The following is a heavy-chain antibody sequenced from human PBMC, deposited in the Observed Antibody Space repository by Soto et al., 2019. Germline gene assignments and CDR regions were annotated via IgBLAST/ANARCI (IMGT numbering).Heavy chain of an antibody. CDR1: GFSLRNAGLG. CDR3: ASTYSTSWYWFDP. Sequence: QVTVKESGPVLVKPTETLTLTCTVSGFSLRNAGLGVSWVRQPPGKALGWLSHIFSNDEKSYSTSLKSRLTISKDTSKSQVVLTMTNMDPVDTATYYCASTYSTSWYWFDPWGQGTLVTVSS. D-gene: IGHD6-13*01. V-gene: IGHV2-26*04. J-gene: IGHJ5*02. CDR2: IFSNDEK.